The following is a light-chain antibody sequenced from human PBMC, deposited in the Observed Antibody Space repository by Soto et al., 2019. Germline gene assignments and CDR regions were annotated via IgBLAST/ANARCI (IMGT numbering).Light chain of an antibody. CDR2: ETS. J-gene: IGKJ5*01. CDR1: QSISSSH. Sequence: ETVLRQSPGTLSLSSGEKDTLXXRASQSISSSHLAWYQQKPGQAPRXXIYETSSRATGTPDRISGSGSGTDFTLTISRLEPEVFAVYYCQQYGSSPRTFGQGTRLEIK. V-gene: IGKV3-20*01. CDR3: QQYGSSPRT.